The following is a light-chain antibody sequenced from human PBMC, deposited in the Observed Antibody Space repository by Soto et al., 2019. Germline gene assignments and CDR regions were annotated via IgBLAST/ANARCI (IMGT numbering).Light chain of an antibody. CDR3: QQYNNWPQWT. CDR2: GAS. J-gene: IGKJ1*01. CDR1: QSVSSN. V-gene: IGKV3-15*01. Sequence: EIVMTQSPATLSVSPGARATLSCRASQSVSSNLAWYQQKPGQAPRLLIYGASTRATGIPARFSGSGSGTEFTLTISSLQSEDFAVYYWQQYNNWPQWTFGQGTKVEI.